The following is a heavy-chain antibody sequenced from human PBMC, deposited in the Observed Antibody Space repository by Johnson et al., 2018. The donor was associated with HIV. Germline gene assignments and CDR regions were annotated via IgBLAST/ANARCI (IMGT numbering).Heavy chain of an antibody. CDR2: IGSGGTT. CDR3: AKDLLTLDAFDI. V-gene: IGHV3-66*01. Sequence: VQLVESGGGLVQPGGSLRLSCVASGFTVSGNYMNWVRQAPGKGLEWVSGIGSGGTTDYAAPVKGKFSISRDDSKNTLYLQMNSLKTEDTAVYYCAKDLLTLDAFDIWGQGTMVTVSS. CDR1: GFTVSGNY. J-gene: IGHJ3*02.